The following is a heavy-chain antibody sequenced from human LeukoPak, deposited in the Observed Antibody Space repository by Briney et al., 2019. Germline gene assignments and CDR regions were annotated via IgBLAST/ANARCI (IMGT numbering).Heavy chain of an antibody. CDR2: IYYSGST. CDR3: ARDVVRGAKARYFDY. CDR1: GGSISSYY. Sequence: SETLSLTCTVSGGSISSYYWSWIRQPPGEGLEWIGYIYYSGSTNYNPSLKRRVTISVDTSKNQFSLKLSSVTAADTAVYDCARDVVRGAKARYFDYWGQGTLVTVSS. V-gene: IGHV4-59*01. D-gene: IGHD3-10*01. J-gene: IGHJ4*02.